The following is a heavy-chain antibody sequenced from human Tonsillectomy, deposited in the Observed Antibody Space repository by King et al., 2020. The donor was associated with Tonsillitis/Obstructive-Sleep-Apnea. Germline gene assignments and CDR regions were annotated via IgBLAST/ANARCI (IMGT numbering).Heavy chain of an antibody. J-gene: IGHJ3*02. V-gene: IGHV4-59*01. Sequence: VQLQESGPGLVKPSETLSLTCTVSGGSISSYYWSWVRQPPGKGLGWVGYIYYSGSTNYNPSLQSRVTISGDTYKNHFSLKLSSVTAADTAVYYCARDMVLEAGGDAFDIWGQGTMVTVSS. CDR3: ARDMVLEAGGDAFDI. D-gene: IGHD2-8*01. CDR2: IYYSGST. CDR1: GGSISSYY.